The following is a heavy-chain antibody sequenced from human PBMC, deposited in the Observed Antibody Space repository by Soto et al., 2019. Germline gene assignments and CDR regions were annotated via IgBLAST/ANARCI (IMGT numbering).Heavy chain of an antibody. J-gene: IGHJ5*01. CDR3: ARWKYSYADLPGDWFDS. D-gene: IGHD3-16*01. CDR1: GASLTSGSYY. V-gene: IGHV4-61*01. CDR2: IYRSGST. Sequence: SETLSLTCTVSGASLTSGSYYWSLVRQPPGKGLEWIAYIYRSGSTNYNPSLKSRATISVDTSKNQFSLRLTSVTPADTAMYYCARWKYSYADLPGDWFDSWGQGTLVTVSS.